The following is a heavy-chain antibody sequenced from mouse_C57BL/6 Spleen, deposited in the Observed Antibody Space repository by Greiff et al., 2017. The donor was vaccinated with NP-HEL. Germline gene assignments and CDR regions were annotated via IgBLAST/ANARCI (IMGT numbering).Heavy chain of an antibody. J-gene: IGHJ2*01. V-gene: IGHV1-26*01. D-gene: IGHD4-1*01. CDR3: ARRDWVYYFDY. Sequence: VQLQQSGPELVKPGASVKISCKASGYTFTDYYMNWVKQSHGKSLEWIGDINPNNGGTSYNQKFKGKATLTVDKSSSTAYMELRSLTSEDSAVYYCARRDWVYYFDYWGQGTTLTVSS. CDR2: INPNNGGT. CDR1: GYTFTDYY.